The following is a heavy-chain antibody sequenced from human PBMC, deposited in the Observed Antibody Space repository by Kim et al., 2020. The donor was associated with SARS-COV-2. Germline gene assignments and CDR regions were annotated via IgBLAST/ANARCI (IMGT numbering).Heavy chain of an antibody. D-gene: IGHD4-17*01. V-gene: IGHV3-7*01. Sequence: KYCVDSVKGRFTISRDDAKNSLYLEMNSLRGEDTAVYYCARDTRGDGAWVWGQGTLVTVSS. CDR2: K. CDR3: ARDTRGDGAWV. J-gene: IGHJ4*02.